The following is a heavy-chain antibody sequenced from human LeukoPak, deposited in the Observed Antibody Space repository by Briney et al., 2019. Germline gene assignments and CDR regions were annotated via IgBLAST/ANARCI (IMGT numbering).Heavy chain of an antibody. V-gene: IGHV1-2*06. Sequence: GASVKVSCKASGYTFTDYNIHWVRQAPGQGLEWMGRIKPKSGDTKYTQRFQGGVTMTRDTSISTAYMELSGLRSDGTAVYYCARNAGYGDLAWGQGTLVTVS. CDR2: IKPKSGDT. CDR1: GYTFTDYN. J-gene: IGHJ5*02. CDR3: ARNAGYGDLA. D-gene: IGHD4-17*01.